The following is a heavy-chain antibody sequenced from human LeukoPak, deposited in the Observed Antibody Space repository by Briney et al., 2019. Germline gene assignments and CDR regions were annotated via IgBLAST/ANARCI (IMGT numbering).Heavy chain of an antibody. V-gene: IGHV3-64D*06. CDR3: VKYSNSCYDP. CDR1: GFTFSSYA. D-gene: IGHD6-13*01. J-gene: IGHJ5*02. Sequence: PGGSLRLSCSASGFTFSSYATHWVRQAPGKGLEYVSAISSSGGGTYYADSVKGRFTISRDNSKNTLYLQMSSLRAEDTAVYYCVKYSNSCYDPWGQGTLVTVSS. CDR2: ISSSGGGT.